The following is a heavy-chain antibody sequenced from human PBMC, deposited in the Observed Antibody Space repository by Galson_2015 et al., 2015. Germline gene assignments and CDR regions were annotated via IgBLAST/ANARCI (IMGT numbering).Heavy chain of an antibody. D-gene: IGHD4-17*01. CDR3: AKRQGTVTTVYYYYYGMDV. CDR2: ISGSGGST. V-gene: IGHV3-23*01. J-gene: IGHJ6*02. Sequence: SLRLSCAASGFTFSSYAMSWVRQAPGKGLEWVSAISGSGGSTYYADSVKGRFTISRDNSKNTLYLQMNSLRAEDTAVYYCAKRQGTVTTVYYYYYGMDVWGQGTTVTVSS. CDR1: GFTFSSYA.